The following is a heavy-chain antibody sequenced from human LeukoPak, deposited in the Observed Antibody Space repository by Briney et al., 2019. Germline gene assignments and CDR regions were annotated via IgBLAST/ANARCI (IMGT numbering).Heavy chain of an antibody. CDR3: AKDVVAAPSRFDY. V-gene: IGHV3-23*01. Sequence: GGSLRLSCAASGFTFSDCAMSWVRQAPGKGLEWASGIRGSGGSTYYADSVKGRFTISRDNSENTMYLQMNSLRAEDTAVYYCAKDVVAAPSRFDYWGQGTLVTVSS. D-gene: IGHD1-26*01. CDR2: IRGSGGST. CDR1: GFTFSDCA. J-gene: IGHJ4*02.